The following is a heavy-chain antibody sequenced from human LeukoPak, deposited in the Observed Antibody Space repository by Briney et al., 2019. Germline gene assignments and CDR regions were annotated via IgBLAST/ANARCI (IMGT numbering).Heavy chain of an antibody. CDR1: GGSISSYY. CDR3: ARQPSYYYDSSVNWFDP. J-gene: IGHJ5*02. V-gene: IGHV4-59*01. CDR2: IYYSGST. Sequence: SQTLSLTCTVSGGSISSYYWSWIRQLPGKGLEWIGYIYYSGSTNYNPSLKSRVTISVDTSKNQFSLKLSSVTAADTAVYYCARQPSYYYDSSVNWFDPWGQGTLVTVSS. D-gene: IGHD3-22*01.